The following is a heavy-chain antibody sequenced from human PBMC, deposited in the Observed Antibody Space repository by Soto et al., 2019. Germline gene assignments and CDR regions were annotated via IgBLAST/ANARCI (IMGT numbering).Heavy chain of an antibody. D-gene: IGHD5-18*01. V-gene: IGHV1-69*01. J-gene: IGHJ6*02. CDR1: GVTFTNYG. CDR3: ARGTAMVTSTQDDFYYGMDA. CDR2: ILPLFGTA. Sequence: QVQLEQSGAEVKKPGSSVKVSCKASGVTFTNYGFTWVRRAPGQGLEWMGGILPLFGTANYAQNFQGRLTITADESTSTAYMELSSLRYEDMAVYYCARGTAMVTSTQDDFYYGMDAWGLGTTVTVSS.